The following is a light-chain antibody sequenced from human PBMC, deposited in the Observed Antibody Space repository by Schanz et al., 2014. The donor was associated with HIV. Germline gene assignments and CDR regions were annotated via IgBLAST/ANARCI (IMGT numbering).Light chain of an antibody. CDR3: HSSDGLSLGV. CDR1: SGSIASDS. J-gene: IGLJ2*01. CDR2: GND. V-gene: IGLV6-57*04. Sequence: NFMLTQPHSVSESPGKTVVISCTRSSGSIASDSVQGYQQRPGSAPLLVIRGNDQRPSDVPDRFSGSIDRTSNSASLIISRLETEDEADYFCHSSDGLSLGVFGGGTKLTVL.